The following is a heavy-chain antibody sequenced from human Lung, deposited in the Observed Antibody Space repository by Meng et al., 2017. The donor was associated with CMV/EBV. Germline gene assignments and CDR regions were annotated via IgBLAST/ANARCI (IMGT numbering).Heavy chain of an antibody. CDR2: INPNSGGT. CDR3: ARDQDSNSFYWFDP. Sequence: KASGYTCTGYYMHWVRQAPGQGLEWMGWINPNSGGTNYAQKVQGRVTMTRDTSISTAYMELSRLRSDDTAVYYCARDQDSNSFYWFDPWGQGTLVTVSS. J-gene: IGHJ5*02. CDR1: GYTCTGYY. V-gene: IGHV1-2*02. D-gene: IGHD6-13*01.